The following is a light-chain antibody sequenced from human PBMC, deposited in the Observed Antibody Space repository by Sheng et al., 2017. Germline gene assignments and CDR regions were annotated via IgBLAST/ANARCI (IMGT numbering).Light chain of an antibody. J-gene: IGKJ1*01. Sequence: EIVLSQSPGTLSLSPGERVTLTCRASQSLSRNHLAWYQQKPDQAPMLLIYGASSRATGISDRFSGSGSGTDFTLTISRLEPDDFAVYYCHHYGSSPSGTFGQGTKVEIK. CDR2: GAS. CDR1: QSLSRNH. V-gene: IGKV3-20*01. CDR3: HHYGSSPSGT.